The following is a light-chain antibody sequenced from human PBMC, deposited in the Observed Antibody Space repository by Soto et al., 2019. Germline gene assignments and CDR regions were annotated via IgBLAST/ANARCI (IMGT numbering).Light chain of an antibody. V-gene: IGKV3-20*01. CDR2: GAS. J-gene: IGKJ1*01. Sequence: EIVLTQSPGTLSLSPGERATLSCRASQSVSSSYLAWYQQKPGQAPRLLIYGASSRATGIPARFSGSGSGTDVTLTISRREPEDFAVYYCQQYGSSPEWTFGQGTKVESK. CDR1: QSVSSSY. CDR3: QQYGSSPEWT.